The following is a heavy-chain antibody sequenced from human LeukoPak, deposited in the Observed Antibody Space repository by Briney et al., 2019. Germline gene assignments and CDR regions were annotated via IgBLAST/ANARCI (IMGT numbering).Heavy chain of an antibody. CDR3: ATLTGSTDY. Sequence: SETLSLTCSVSGDSVSSSSYSWGWIRQSPGKGLEWIGNIYYSGNTDSNPSLNSRVTILVDTSKNEFSLKLSSVTAGDTAVYYCATLTGSTDYWGQGTLVTVSS. CDR1: GDSVSSSSYS. CDR2: IYYSGNT. J-gene: IGHJ4*02. V-gene: IGHV4-39*01. D-gene: IGHD6-13*01.